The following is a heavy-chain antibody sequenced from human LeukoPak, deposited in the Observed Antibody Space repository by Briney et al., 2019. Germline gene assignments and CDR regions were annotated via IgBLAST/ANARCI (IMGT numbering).Heavy chain of an antibody. CDR2: IYYSGST. V-gene: IGHV4-59*01. J-gene: IGHJ3*02. Sequence: SETLSLTCTVSGGSISSYYWSWIRQPPGKGLEWIGYIYYSGSTNYNPSLKSRVTISVDTSKNQFSLKLSSVTAADTAVYYCPRDSKVVDAFDIWGQGTMVTVSS. D-gene: IGHD2-15*01. CDR3: PRDSKVVDAFDI. CDR1: GGSISSYY.